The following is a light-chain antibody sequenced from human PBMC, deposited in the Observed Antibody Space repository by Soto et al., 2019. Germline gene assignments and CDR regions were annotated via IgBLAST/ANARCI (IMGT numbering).Light chain of an antibody. CDR2: WAA. Sequence: DIVMTQSPASLAVSLGERATINCMSSQSLLYCPNNKNYLAWYQQKPGQAPKLLINWAATRESGVPDRFSGSGSGTDFTLTISSLQAEDVAVYYCQQYYDKTLTFGPGTKVDI. J-gene: IGKJ3*01. CDR1: QSLLYCPNNKNY. CDR3: QQYYDKTLT. V-gene: IGKV4-1*01.